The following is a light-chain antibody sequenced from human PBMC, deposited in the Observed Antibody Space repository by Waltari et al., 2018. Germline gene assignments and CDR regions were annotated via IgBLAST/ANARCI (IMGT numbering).Light chain of an antibody. CDR1: NLGEKF. CDR3: QSWVGKVV. CDR2: QDF. V-gene: IGLV3-1*01. Sequence: YDLTQPPSVSVSPGQTATITCHGDNLGEKFVSWYHQRPGQAPFLVIYQDFTRPSGIPERFSGSNSGNTATLTISGAQAMDEADFYCQSWVGKVVFGGGTKLTV. J-gene: IGLJ2*01.